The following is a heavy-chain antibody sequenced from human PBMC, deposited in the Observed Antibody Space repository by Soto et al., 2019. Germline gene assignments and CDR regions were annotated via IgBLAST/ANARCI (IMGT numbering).Heavy chain of an antibody. CDR1: GFTFSSYA. J-gene: IGHJ6*02. D-gene: IGHD6-13*01. CDR2: ISYDGSNK. CDR3: AREVGSIAAAGPYYYGMDV. Sequence: QVQLVESGGGVVQPGRSLRLSCAASGFTFSSYAMHWVRQAPGKGLEWVAVISYDGSNKYYADSVKGRFTISRDNSKNTLYLQMNSLRAEDTAVYYCAREVGSIAAAGPYYYGMDVWGQGTTVTVSS. V-gene: IGHV3-30-3*01.